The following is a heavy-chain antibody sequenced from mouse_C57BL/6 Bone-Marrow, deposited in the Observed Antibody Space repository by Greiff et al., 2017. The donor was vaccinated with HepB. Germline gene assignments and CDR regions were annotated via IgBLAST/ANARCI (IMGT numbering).Heavy chain of an antibody. V-gene: IGHV1-66*01. J-gene: IGHJ2*01. CDR1: GYSFTSYY. CDR2: IYPGSGNT. CDR3: ARNYDGVYFDY. Sequence: VQGVESGPELVKPGASVKISCKASGYSFTSYYIHWVKQRPGQGLEWIGWIYPGSGNTKYNEKFKGKATLTADPSSSTAYMQLSSLTSEDSAVYYCARNYDGVYFDYWGQGTTLTVSS. D-gene: IGHD2-4*01.